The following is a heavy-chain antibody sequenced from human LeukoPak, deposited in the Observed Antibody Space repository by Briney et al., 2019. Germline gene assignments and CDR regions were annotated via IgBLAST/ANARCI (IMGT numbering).Heavy chain of an antibody. D-gene: IGHD4-17*01. CDR1: GFTFSCDA. CDR2: ISAGGGST. Sequence: PGGSLRLSCAASGFTFSCDAMSGVRHAPGEGLEWGSAISAGGGSTYYADSVKGRFTISRDNSKNTLYLQMNSLRAEDTALYYCARTAMGDYVRFPNDYWGQGTLVTVSS. CDR3: ARTAMGDYVRFPNDY. J-gene: IGHJ4*02. V-gene: IGHV3-23*01.